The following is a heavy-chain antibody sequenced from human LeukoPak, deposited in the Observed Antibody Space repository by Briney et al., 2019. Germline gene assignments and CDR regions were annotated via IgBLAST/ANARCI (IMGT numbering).Heavy chain of an antibody. CDR1: GYTFTGYY. CDR3: ARDGRILWFGELRNWFDP. V-gene: IGHV1-2*06. Sequence: ASVKVSCKASGYTFTGYYMHWVRQAPGQGLEWMGRINPNSGGTNYAQKFQGRVTMTRDTSISTAYMELSRLRSDDTAVYYCARDGRILWFGELRNWFDPWGQGTLVTVSS. CDR2: INPNSGGT. D-gene: IGHD3-10*01. J-gene: IGHJ5*02.